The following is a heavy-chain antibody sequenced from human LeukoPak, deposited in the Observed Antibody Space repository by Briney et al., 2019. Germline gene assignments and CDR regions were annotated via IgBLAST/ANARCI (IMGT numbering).Heavy chain of an antibody. Sequence: GGSLRLSCAASGFDFSIYRMNWVRQAPGKGLEWVSYIHLSGTPTHYAEPVKGRFSTSRDNVKNSLYLQMDNLRAEDTAVYYCARDRGYTRTNSGGYPVFDLWGQGTLVTVSS. CDR2: IHLSGTPT. J-gene: IGHJ4*02. D-gene: IGHD2-15*01. CDR1: GFDFSIYR. V-gene: IGHV3-48*04. CDR3: ARDRGYTRTNSGGYPVFDL.